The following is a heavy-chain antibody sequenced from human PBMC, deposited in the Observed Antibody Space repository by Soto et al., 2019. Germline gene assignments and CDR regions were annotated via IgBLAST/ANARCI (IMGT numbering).Heavy chain of an antibody. Sequence: EVQLVDSGGGLVKPGGSLRLSCAASGFTFSSYSMNWVRQAPGKGLEWVSSISSSSSYIYYADSVKGRFTISRDNAKNSLYLQMNSLRAEDTAVYYCASDLRFLDWPLDYWGQGTLVTVSS. J-gene: IGHJ4*02. CDR1: GFTFSSYS. CDR3: ASDLRFLDWPLDY. D-gene: IGHD3-3*01. V-gene: IGHV3-21*01. CDR2: ISSSSSYI.